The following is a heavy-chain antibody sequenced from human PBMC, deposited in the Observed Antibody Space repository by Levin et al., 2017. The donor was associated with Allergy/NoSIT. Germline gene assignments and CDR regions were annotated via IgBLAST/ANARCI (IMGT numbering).Heavy chain of an antibody. Sequence: PGGSLRLSCKGSGSSFTSYWIGWVRQMPGKGLEWMGIIYPGDSDTRYSPSFQGQVTISADKSISTAYLQWSSLKASDTAMYYCARANGGVFGAKRVRAARHFDYWGQGTLVTVSS. J-gene: IGHJ4*02. V-gene: IGHV5-51*01. CDR1: GSSFTSYW. CDR2: IYPGDSDT. D-gene: IGHD6-6*01. CDR3: ARANGGVFGAKRVRAARHFDY.